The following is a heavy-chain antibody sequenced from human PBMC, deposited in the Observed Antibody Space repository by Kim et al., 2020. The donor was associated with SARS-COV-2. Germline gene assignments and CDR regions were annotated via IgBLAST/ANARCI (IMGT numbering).Heavy chain of an antibody. V-gene: IGHV3-11*05. CDR3: ARDLVAAAGTYGMDV. CDR1: GFTFSDYY. D-gene: IGHD6-13*01. CDR2: ISSSSSYT. J-gene: IGHJ6*02. Sequence: GVSLRLSCAATGFTFSDYYMSWIRQAPGKGLEWVSYISSSSSYTNYADSVKGRFTISRDNAKNSLYLQMNSLRAEDTAVYYCARDLVAAAGTYGMDVWGQGTTVTVSS.